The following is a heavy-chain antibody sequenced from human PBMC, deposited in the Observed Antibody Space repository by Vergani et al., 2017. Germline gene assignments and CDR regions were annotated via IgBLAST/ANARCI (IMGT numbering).Heavy chain of an antibody. V-gene: IGHV3-30*03. CDR3: ATKSCGTPGCLMGYFRE. J-gene: IGHJ1*01. Sequence: QVHLVESGGGVVQPGRSLRLSCVVSGFTSSYYGMHWVRQAPGKGLEWVAVISYNGTQKYYADSVKGRFTISRDNSKSTLYLQMNSLRTEDTAVYYCATKSCGTPGCLMGYFREWGQGTLVTVSS. CDR1: GFTSSYYG. D-gene: IGHD2-8*01. CDR2: ISYNGTQK.